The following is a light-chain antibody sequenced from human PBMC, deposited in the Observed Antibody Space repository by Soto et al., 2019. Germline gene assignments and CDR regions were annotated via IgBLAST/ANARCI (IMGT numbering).Light chain of an antibody. CDR1: QDINNY. V-gene: IGKV1-33*01. J-gene: IGKJ4*01. Sequence: DIQMTQSPSSLSASVGDRVTITCQASQDINNYLNWYQQKPWKAPKLLIYEESNLQTGVPSRFSGSRSGTEFTFTISSLQPEDIGTYYCQQYDNLPLTFGGGTKLEIK. CDR2: EES. CDR3: QQYDNLPLT.